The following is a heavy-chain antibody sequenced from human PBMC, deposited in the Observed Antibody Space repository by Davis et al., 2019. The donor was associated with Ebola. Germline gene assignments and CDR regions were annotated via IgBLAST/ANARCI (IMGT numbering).Heavy chain of an antibody. Sequence: SVKVSCKASGGTFSSYAISWVRQAPGQGLEWMGRIIPILGIANYAQKFQGRVTITADKSTSTAYMELSSLRSEDTAVYYCTTDVGMATIFVDYWGQGTLVTVSS. D-gene: IGHD5-24*01. J-gene: IGHJ4*02. CDR2: IIPILGIA. CDR1: GGTFSSYA. CDR3: TTDVGMATIFVDY. V-gene: IGHV1-69*04.